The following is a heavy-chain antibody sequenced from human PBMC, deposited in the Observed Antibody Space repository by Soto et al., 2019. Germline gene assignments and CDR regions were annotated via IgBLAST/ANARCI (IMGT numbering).Heavy chain of an antibody. Sequence: QLQLQESGPGLVKPSETLSLTCTVSGGSISSSSYYWGWIRQPPGKGLEWIGSIYYSGSTYYNPSLKSRVTKSVDTSKNPFSLKRSSVTAADTAVYYCASDGGLSRDDAFDIWGQGTMVTVSS. J-gene: IGHJ3*02. CDR2: IYYSGST. CDR3: ASDGGLSRDDAFDI. V-gene: IGHV4-39*01. D-gene: IGHD6-13*01. CDR1: GGSISSSSYY.